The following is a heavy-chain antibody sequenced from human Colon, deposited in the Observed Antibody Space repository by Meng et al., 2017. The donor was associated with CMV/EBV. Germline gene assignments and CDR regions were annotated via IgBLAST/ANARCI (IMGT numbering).Heavy chain of an antibody. CDR2: MNPNRGYP. CDR1: GSTFIFYY. Sequence: CHTSGSTFIFYYLPCVPPAPGPGLEWVGWMNPNRGYPGYAQKFEGRVTMTRNTAINTAYLELDSLRSEDTAVYYCATVIYGSRWSDFWGQGTLVTSPQ. V-gene: IGHV1-8*01. D-gene: IGHD6-13*01. J-gene: IGHJ4*02. CDR3: ATVIYGSRWSDF.